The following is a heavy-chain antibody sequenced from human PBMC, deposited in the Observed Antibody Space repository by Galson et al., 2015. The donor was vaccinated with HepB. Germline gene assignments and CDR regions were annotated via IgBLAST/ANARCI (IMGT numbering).Heavy chain of an antibody. CDR3: ARDQGDDYVNYYYYHGMDV. V-gene: IGHV3-66*02. J-gene: IGHJ6*02. D-gene: IGHD4-17*01. CDR1: EFTVNTNH. CDR2: IYSDDNT. Sequence: SLRLSCAASEFTVNTNHMSWVRQAPGKGLEWVAVIYSDDNTNYADSVKGRFTTSRGKSENTLYLQMYSLGPEDTAVYYCARDQGDDYVNYYYYHGMDVWGQGTTVTVSS.